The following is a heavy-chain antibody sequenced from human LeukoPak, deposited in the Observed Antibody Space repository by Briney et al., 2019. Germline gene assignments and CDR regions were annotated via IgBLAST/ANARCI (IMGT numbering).Heavy chain of an antibody. CDR1: GVSISSNNW. D-gene: IGHD3-10*01. CDR3: ARGRIYYGSGSYAGWFDP. CDR2: INHSGST. Sequence: SGTLSLTCAVSGVSISSNNWWNWVRQPPGKGLEWIGEINHSGSTNYNPSLKSRVTISVDTSKNQFSLKLSSVTAADTAVYYCARGRIYYGSGSYAGWFDPWGQGTLVTVSS. V-gene: IGHV4-4*02. J-gene: IGHJ5*02.